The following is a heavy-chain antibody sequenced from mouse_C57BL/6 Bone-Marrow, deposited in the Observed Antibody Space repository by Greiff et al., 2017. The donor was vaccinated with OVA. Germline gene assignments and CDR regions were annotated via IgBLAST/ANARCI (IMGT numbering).Heavy chain of an antibody. Sequence: QVHVKQSGAELVRPGTSVKVSCKASGYAFTNYLIEWVKQRPGQGLEWIGVINPGSGGTNYNEKFKGKATLTADKSSSTAYMQLSSLTSEDSAVYFCAREGGTAFAYWGQGTLVTVSA. CDR2: INPGSGGT. V-gene: IGHV1-54*01. CDR3: AREGGTAFAY. D-gene: IGHD3-3*01. J-gene: IGHJ3*01. CDR1: GYAFTNYL.